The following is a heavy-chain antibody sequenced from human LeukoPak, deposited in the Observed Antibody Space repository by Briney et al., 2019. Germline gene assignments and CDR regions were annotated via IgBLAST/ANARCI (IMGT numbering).Heavy chain of an antibody. J-gene: IGHJ6*02. Sequence: SVKVSCKASGGTFSSYAISWVRQAPGQGLEWMGGIIPIFGTANYAQKFQGRVTITTDESTSTAYMELSSLRSEDTAVYYCARDEAYYYYGMDVWGQGTTVTVSS. CDR2: IIPIFGTA. V-gene: IGHV1-69*05. CDR3: ARDEAYYYYGMDV. CDR1: GGTFSSYA.